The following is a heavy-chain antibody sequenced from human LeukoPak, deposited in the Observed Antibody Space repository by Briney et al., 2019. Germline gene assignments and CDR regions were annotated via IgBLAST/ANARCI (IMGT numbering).Heavy chain of an antibody. V-gene: IGHV1-69*13. CDR2: IIPIFGTA. CDR3: ARVSDSSGQTRYYFDY. CDR1: GGTFSSYA. J-gene: IGHJ4*02. D-gene: IGHD3-22*01. Sequence: SVKVSCKASGGTFSSYAISWVRQAPGQGLEWMGGIIPIFGTANYAQKFQGRVTTTADESTSTAYMELSSLRSEDTAVYYCARVSDSSGQTRYYFDYWGQGTLVTVSS.